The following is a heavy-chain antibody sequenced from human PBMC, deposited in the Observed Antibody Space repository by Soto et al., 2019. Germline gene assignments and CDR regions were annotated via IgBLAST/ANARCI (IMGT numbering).Heavy chain of an antibody. CDR2: IWYDGSNK. D-gene: IGHD3-16*01. V-gene: IGHV3-33*01. J-gene: IGHJ4*02. CDR1: GFTFSSYG. CDR3: ARDGAVLSGNFDY. Sequence: QVQLVDSGGGVVQPGRSLRLSCAASGFTFSSYGMHWVRQAPGKGLEWVAVIWYDGSNKYYADSVKGRFTISRDNSKNTLYLQMNSLRAEDTDVYYCARDGAVLSGNFDYWGQRTLVTVSS.